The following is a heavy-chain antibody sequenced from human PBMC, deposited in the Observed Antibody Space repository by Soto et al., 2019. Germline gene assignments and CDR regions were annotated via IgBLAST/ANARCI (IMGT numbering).Heavy chain of an antibody. V-gene: IGHV4-59*08. CDR3: ARHCLGCGAGGGWFDP. Sequence: QVQLQESGPGLVKPSETLSLTCTVSGGSISSYYWSWIRQPPGKGLEWIGYIYYSGSTNYNPSLKSRVTISVDTSKNQFSLKLSSVTAADTAVYYCARHCLGCGAGGGWFDPWGQGTLVTVSS. CDR2: IYYSGST. D-gene: IGHD3-10*01. CDR1: GGSISSYY. J-gene: IGHJ5*02.